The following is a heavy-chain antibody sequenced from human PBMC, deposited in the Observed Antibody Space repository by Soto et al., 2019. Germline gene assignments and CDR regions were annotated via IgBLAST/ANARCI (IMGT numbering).Heavy chain of an antibody. D-gene: IGHD6-13*01. J-gene: IGHJ6*02. V-gene: IGHV3-30*18. CDR1: GFTFSSYG. CDR3: AKVMGIAAAGTWLHYYGMDV. Sequence: VQLVESGGGVVQPGRSLRLSCAASGFTFSSYGMHWVRQAPGKGLEWVAVISYDGSNKYYADSVKGRFTISRDNSKNTLYLQMNSLRAGDTAVYYCAKVMGIAAAGTWLHYYGMDVWGQGTTVTVSS. CDR2: ISYDGSNK.